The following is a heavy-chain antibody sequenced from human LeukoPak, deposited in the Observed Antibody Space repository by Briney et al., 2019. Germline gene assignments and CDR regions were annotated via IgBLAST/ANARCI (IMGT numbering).Heavy chain of an antibody. Sequence: PSQTLSLTCTVSGGSISSGDYYWSWIRQPPGKGLEWIGYIYYSGSTYYNLSLKSRVTISVDTSKNQFSLKLSSVTAADTAVYYCARGWELLSANWFDPWGQGTLVTVSS. CDR3: ARGWELLSANWFDP. V-gene: IGHV4-30-4*08. CDR2: IYYSGST. J-gene: IGHJ5*02. D-gene: IGHD1-26*01. CDR1: GGSISSGDYY.